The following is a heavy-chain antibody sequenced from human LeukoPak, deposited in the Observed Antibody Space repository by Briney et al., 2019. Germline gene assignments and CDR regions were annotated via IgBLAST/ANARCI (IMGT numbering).Heavy chain of an antibody. V-gene: IGHV3-7*04. J-gene: IGHJ6*02. CDR3: ARVGDCSGGKCYSGYYHGMDV. D-gene: IGHD2-15*01. Sequence: GGSLRLSCAASGFTFNDYWMRWVRQAPGKGPEWVANIKEDGSERYYVDSVKGRFTISRDNAKNSLYLQVNSLRAEDTAVYYCARVGDCSGGKCYSGYYHGMDVWGQGTTVTVSS. CDR2: IKEDGSER. CDR1: GFTFNDYW.